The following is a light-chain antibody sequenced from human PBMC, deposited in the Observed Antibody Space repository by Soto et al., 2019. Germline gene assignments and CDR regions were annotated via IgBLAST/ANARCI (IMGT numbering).Light chain of an antibody. V-gene: IGKV1-5*01. CDR3: QQYNSYWFT. CDR2: DAS. J-gene: IGKJ3*01. Sequence: DIQMTQSPYTLSASVGDRVTITCRASQSISSWLAWYQQKPGKAPKLLIYDASSLESGVPSRFSGSGSGTEFTLTISSLQPDDFATYYCQQYNSYWFTIGPGTKVDIK. CDR1: QSISSW.